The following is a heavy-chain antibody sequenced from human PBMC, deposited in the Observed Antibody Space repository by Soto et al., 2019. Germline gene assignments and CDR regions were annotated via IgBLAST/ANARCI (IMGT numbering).Heavy chain of an antibody. V-gene: IGHV4-34*01. CDR3: VVTTLDRTY. CDR2: INHSGST. Sequence: PSATLSLTCAVYGGSFSGYYWSWIRQPPGKGLEWIGEINHSGSTNYNPSLKSRVTISVDTSKNQFSLKLSSVTAADTAVYYCVVTTLDRTYRGQGALVTVSS. D-gene: IGHD4-17*01. CDR1: GGSFSGYY. J-gene: IGHJ4*02.